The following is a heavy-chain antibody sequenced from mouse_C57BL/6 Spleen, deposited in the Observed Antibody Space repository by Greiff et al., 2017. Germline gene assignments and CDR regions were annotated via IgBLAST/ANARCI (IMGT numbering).Heavy chain of an antibody. J-gene: IGHJ2*01. CDR3: ARADGDNAYFDD. D-gene: IGHD2-13*01. V-gene: IGHV7-3*01. Sequence: EVMLVASGGCLVQPGGSLSLSCAASGFTFTDYYMSWVRQPPGKALEWLGFLRNKANGYTTEYSASVKGRFTISRENSQSIRYLQMNALRAEESATYYCARADGDNAYFDDWGPGTTLSVSS. CDR2: LRNKANGYTT. CDR1: GFTFTDYY.